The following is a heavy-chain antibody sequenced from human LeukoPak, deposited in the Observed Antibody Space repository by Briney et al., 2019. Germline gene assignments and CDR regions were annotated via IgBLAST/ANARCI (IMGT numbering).Heavy chain of an antibody. J-gene: IGHJ6*03. D-gene: IGHD3-9*01. V-gene: IGHV4-59*01. CDR1: GGSISSYY. Sequence: SETLSLTCTVSGGSISSYYWSWIRQPPGKGLEWIGYIYYSGSTNYNPSLKSRVTISVDTSKNQFSLKLSSVTAAGTAVYYCARGNTITYYYYMDVWGKGTTVTISS. CDR2: IYYSGST. CDR3: ARGNTITYYYYMDV.